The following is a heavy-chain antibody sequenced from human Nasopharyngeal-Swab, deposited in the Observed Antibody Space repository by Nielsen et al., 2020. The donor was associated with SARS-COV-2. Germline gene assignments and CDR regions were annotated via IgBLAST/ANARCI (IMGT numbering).Heavy chain of an antibody. D-gene: IGHD2-15*01. V-gene: IGHV4-39*07. Sequence: ESLKISCHVSGVSISSTSYYWGWFRQPPGMGLEWIGSIYYSGSTYYNPSLKSRLTISVETSKNQFSLKLRSVTAADTAVYYCARLVDRGWVDPWGQGTLVTVSS. CDR1: GVSISSTSYY. CDR3: ARLVDRGWVDP. CDR2: IYYSGST. J-gene: IGHJ5*02.